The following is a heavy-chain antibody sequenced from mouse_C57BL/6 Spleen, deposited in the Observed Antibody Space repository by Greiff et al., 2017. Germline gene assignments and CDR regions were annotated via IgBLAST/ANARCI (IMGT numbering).Heavy chain of an antibody. CDR1: GYTFTSSA. V-gene: IGHV1-85*01. Sequence: VQLQQSGPELVKPGASVKLSCKASGYTFTSSAINWVKQRPGQGLEWIGWIYPSNGGTNYNEKFKSTAPLTVDKSSSTAYMPLSSLTSEDSAVYYCARWAVVHYFDYWGQGTTLTVSS. D-gene: IGHD1-1*01. J-gene: IGHJ2*01. CDR3: ARWAVVHYFDY. CDR2: IYPSNGGT.